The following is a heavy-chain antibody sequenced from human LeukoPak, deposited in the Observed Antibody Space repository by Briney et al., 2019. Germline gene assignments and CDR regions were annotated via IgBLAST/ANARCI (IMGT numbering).Heavy chain of an antibody. CDR1: GFTFSSYA. D-gene: IGHD5-18*01. J-gene: IGHJ4*02. CDR3: ARATWIQLWSPFDY. Sequence: GGSLRFSCAASGFTFSSYAMHWVRQAPGKGLEWVAVISYDGSNKYYADSVKGRFTISRDNSKNTLYLQMNSLRAEDTAVYYCARATWIQLWSPFDYWGQGTLVTVSS. V-gene: IGHV3-30-3*01. CDR2: ISYDGSNK.